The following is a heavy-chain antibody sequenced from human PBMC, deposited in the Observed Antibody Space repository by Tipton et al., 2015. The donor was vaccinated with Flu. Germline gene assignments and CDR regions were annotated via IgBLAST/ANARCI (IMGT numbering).Heavy chain of an antibody. V-gene: IGHV1-18*01. CDR3: ARYVGALGTFDI. Sequence: QVQLVQSGAEVKRPGASVKVSCKASGYTFTSHGISWVRQAPGQGLEWMGWISTYNGGTYYVQKFQSRVTMTTDTSTSTAYMELRSLRSDDTAVYYCARYVGALGTFDIWGQGTMVTVSS. J-gene: IGHJ3*02. D-gene: IGHD1-26*01. CDR1: GYTFTSHG. CDR2: ISTYNGGT.